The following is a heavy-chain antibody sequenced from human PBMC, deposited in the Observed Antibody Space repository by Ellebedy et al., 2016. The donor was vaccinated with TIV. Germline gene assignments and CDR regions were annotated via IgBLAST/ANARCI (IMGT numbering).Heavy chain of an antibody. CDR2: IDCTDDK. CDR1: GFSLSTCEMS. D-gene: IGHD3-10*01. CDR3: ARTRRASGTYPEDFDY. J-gene: IGHJ4*02. V-gene: IGHV2-70*01. Sequence: SGPTLVKPTQTLTLTCTFSGFSLSTCEMSVSWIRQPPGKAPEWLAVIDCTDDKYYSTSLKTRLTISKDASKNQVVLTMTNMDPVDTATYYCARTRRASGTYPEDFDYWGQGTLVTVSS.